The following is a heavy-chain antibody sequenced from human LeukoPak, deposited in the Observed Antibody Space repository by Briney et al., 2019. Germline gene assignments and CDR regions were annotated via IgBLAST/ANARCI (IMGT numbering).Heavy chain of an antibody. D-gene: IGHD3-22*01. CDR2: IIPILGIA. CDR3: ARARGDYDSSGYYYYYYGMDV. J-gene: IGHJ6*02. V-gene: IGHV1-69*02. Sequence: SVKVSCKASGGTFSSYTISWVRQAPGQGLEWMGRIIPILGIANYAQKFQGRVTITADKSTSTAYMELSSLRSEDTAVYYCARARGDYDSSGYYYYYYGMDVWGQWTMVTVS. CDR1: GGTFSSYT.